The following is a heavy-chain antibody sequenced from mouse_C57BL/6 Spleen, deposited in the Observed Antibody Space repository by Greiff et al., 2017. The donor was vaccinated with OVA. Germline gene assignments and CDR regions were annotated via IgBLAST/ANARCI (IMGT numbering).Heavy chain of an antibody. CDR3: ARPITTVESAFAY. CDR1: GYAFSSSC. V-gene: IGHV1-82*01. D-gene: IGHD1-1*01. J-gene: IGHJ3*01. Sequence: VKLQESGPELVKPGASVKISCKASGYAFSSSCMNWVKQRPGKGLEWIGRIYPGDGDTNYNGKFKGKATLTADKSSSTAYMQLSSLTSEDSAVYFCARPITTVESAFAYWGQGTLVTVSA. CDR2: IYPGDGDT.